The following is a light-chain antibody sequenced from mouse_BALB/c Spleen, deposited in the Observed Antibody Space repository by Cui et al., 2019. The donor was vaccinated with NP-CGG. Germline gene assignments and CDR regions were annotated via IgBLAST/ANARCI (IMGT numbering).Light chain of an antibody. Sequence: AVVTQESALTTSPGETVTLTCRSSTGAVTISNFAKWVQEKPDHLFTGLIGGTNNRAPGVPARFSGSLIGDKAALTITGAQTEDEAIYFCALWYSNHWVFGGGTKLTVL. J-gene: IGLJ1*01. CDR2: GTN. CDR1: TGAVTISNF. CDR3: ALWYSNHWV. V-gene: IGLV1*01.